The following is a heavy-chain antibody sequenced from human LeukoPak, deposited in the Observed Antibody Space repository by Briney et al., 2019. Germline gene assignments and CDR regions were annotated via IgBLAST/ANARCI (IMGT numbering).Heavy chain of an antibody. CDR1: GFTFSSYE. D-gene: IGHD5-18*01. J-gene: IGHJ6*02. CDR2: ISSSGSTI. Sequence: GGSLRLSCAASGFTFSSYEMNWVRQAPGKGLEWVSYISSSGSTIYYADSVKGRLTISRDNAKNSLHLQMNSLRAEDTAVYYCARHKRYSYAFYYGMDVWGQGTTVTVSS. V-gene: IGHV3-48*03. CDR3: ARHKRYSYAFYYGMDV.